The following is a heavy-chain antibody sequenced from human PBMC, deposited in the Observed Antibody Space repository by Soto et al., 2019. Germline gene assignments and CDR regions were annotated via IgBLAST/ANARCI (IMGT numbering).Heavy chain of an antibody. V-gene: IGHV4-59*02. CDR2: IYYNVST. Sequence: SETLSLTCTDSGGSVSGYYWSWLRQPPGKGREWIGQIYYNVSTNHKPSLKSRVTISLDTSKGQFSLKLSSVTAADTAMYYCARAYCSGGGCFEYYWGLGTMVTVSS. CDR3: ARAYCSGGGCFEYY. J-gene: IGHJ4*02. CDR1: GGSVSGYY. D-gene: IGHD2-15*01.